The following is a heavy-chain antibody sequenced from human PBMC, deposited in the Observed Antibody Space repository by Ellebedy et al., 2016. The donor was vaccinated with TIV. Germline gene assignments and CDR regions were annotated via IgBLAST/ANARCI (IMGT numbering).Heavy chain of an antibody. Sequence: GPTLVKPTQTLTLTCTFSGFSLSTSGMRVNWIRQPPGKALEWLARIDWDDDIFYSTSLKTRLTISKDTSKNQVVLTMTNMDPVDTATYNCARMLGRMGYFDLWGRGTLITVSS. V-gene: IGHV2-70*04. CDR2: IDWDDDI. J-gene: IGHJ2*01. D-gene: IGHD1-26*01. CDR3: ARMLGRMGYFDL. CDR1: GFSLSTSGMR.